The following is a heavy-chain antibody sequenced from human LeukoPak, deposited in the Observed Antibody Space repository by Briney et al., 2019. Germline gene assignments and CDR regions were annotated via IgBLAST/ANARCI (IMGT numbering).Heavy chain of an antibody. Sequence: PGGSLRLSCAASGFTFSSYEMNWVRQAPGKGLEWVSSISSSSSYIYYADSVKGRFTISRDNAKNSLYLQMNSLRTEDTAVYYCAREVLLRTDYWGQGTLVTVSS. V-gene: IGHV3-21*01. CDR1: GFTFSSYE. D-gene: IGHD3-10*01. J-gene: IGHJ4*02. CDR3: AREVLLRTDY. CDR2: ISSSSSYI.